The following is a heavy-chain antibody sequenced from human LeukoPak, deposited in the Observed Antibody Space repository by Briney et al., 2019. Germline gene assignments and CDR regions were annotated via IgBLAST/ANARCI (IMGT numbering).Heavy chain of an antibody. CDR1: GGSFSGYY. D-gene: IGHD2-21*01. V-gene: IGHV4-34*01. CDR3: ARFNSDHYYYDY. J-gene: IGHJ4*02. CDR2: INHSGST. Sequence: SETLSLTCAVYGGSFSGYYWSWIRQPPGKGLEWIGEINHSGSTNYNPSLKSRVTLSLDTSKNQFSLRLSSVTAMDTAVYYCARFNSDHYYYDYWGQGTLVTVSS.